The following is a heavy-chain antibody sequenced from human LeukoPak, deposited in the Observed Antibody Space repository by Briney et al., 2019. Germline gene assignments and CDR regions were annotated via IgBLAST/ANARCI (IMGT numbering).Heavy chain of an antibody. V-gene: IGHV3-23*01. CDR3: AKMKGLYYYDSAGYSDN. Sequence: GGSLRLSCAASGFIFRNLAMSWVRQAPGKGLEWVSSISGADGDNIYYADSVKGRFTISRDNSKSTLYLQMNSLSAEDTAVYFCAKMKGLYYYDSAGYSDNWGQGTLVTVSS. CDR2: ISGADGDNI. J-gene: IGHJ4*02. D-gene: IGHD3-22*01. CDR1: GFIFRNLA.